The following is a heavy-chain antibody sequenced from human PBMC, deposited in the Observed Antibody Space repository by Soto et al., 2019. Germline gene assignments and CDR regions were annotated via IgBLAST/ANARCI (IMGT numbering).Heavy chain of an antibody. CDR2: ISGYNGDT. Sequence: QVQLVQSGAEVKNPGASVTVSCKASGYSFISYDICWVRQAPGQGLEWMGWISGYNGDTKYAQKFQGRVTMTKDKSTSTAYMELRSLTSDDTAVYYCARWGANTQRPAFDYWGQGTLVTVSS. CDR1: GYSFISYD. J-gene: IGHJ4*02. CDR3: ARWGANTQRPAFDY. V-gene: IGHV1-18*04. D-gene: IGHD2-2*01.